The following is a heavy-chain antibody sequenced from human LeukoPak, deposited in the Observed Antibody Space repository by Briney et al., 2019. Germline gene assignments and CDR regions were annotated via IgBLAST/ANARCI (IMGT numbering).Heavy chain of an antibody. Sequence: GGSLRLSCAASEFTLDDYTMHWFGQAPGKVLEWFSLIIWDGGSTYYADSVKGRFTISRDNSKNSLYLQMNSLRTEDTALYYCAKDSKAAAGTTYYYYYMDVWGKGTTVTVSS. CDR2: IIWDGGST. CDR1: EFTLDDYT. V-gene: IGHV3-43*01. D-gene: IGHD6-13*01. J-gene: IGHJ6*03. CDR3: AKDSKAAAGTTYYYYYMDV.